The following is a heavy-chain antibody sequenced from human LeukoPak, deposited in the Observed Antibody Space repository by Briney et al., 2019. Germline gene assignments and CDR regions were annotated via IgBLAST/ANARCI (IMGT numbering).Heavy chain of an antibody. Sequence: SETLPLTCAVYGGSFSGYYWSWIRQPPGKGLEWIGEINHSGSTNYNPSLKSRVTISVDTSKNQFSLKLSSVTAADTAVYYCARGFSLTNGDWFDPWGQGTLVTVSS. J-gene: IGHJ5*02. V-gene: IGHV4-34*01. CDR1: GGSFSGYY. CDR2: INHSGST. D-gene: IGHD2-8*01. CDR3: ARGFSLTNGDWFDP.